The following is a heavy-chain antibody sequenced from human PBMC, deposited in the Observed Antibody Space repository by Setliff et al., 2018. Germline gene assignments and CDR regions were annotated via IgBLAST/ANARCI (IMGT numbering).Heavy chain of an antibody. V-gene: IGHV1-18*01. J-gene: IGHJ4*01. D-gene: IGHD2-8*01. CDR1: GYSVSDSA. CDR2: ISVYSGNA. CDR3: SRFVRYCTRPSCPKVAGDEY. Sequence: ASVKVSSKASGYSVSDSAVSWVRQAPGQGLEWVGWISVYSGNAYYAQKLQDRVTLTTPTSTTTAFLELWSLSPYHTAVYYCSRFVRYCTRPSCPKVAGDEYWCHGTLVAVSS.